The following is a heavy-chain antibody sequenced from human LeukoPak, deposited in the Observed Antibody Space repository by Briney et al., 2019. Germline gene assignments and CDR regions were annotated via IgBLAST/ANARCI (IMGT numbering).Heavy chain of an antibody. CDR1: GGTFSSYA. V-gene: IGHV1-69*05. CDR3: ARDRPPVTNYDY. D-gene: IGHD4-11*01. Sequence: ASVKVSCKASGGTFSSYAISWVRQAPGQGLEWMGGIIPIFGTANYAQKFQGRVTMTRDTSISTAYMELSRLRSDDTAVYYCARDRPPVTNYDYWGQGTLVTVSS. J-gene: IGHJ4*02. CDR2: IIPIFGTA.